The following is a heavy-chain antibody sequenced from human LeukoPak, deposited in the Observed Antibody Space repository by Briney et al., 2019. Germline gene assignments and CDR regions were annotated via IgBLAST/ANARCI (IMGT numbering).Heavy chain of an antibody. CDR2: ISTTSDYI. D-gene: IGHD6-13*01. V-gene: IGHV3-21*01. Sequence: GGSLRLSCAASRFTFSGYSMNWVRQAPGKGLEWVSSISTTSDYIHYADSLKGRVAISRDNARNSLYLQMNSLRAEDTAVYYCTRGGIYSQGFDYWGQGSLVTVSS. CDR3: TRGGIYSQGFDY. J-gene: IGHJ4*02. CDR1: RFTFSGYS.